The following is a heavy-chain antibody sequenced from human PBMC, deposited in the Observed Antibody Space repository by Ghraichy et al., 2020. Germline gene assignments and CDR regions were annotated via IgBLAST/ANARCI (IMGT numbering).Heavy chain of an antibody. J-gene: IGHJ4*02. CDR2: IKQDGSEK. D-gene: IGHD3-22*01. CDR1: GFTFSSYW. Sequence: GGSLRLSCAASGFTFSSYWMSWVRQAPGKGLEWVANIKQDGSEKYYVDSVKGRFTISRDNAKNSLYLQMNSLRAEDTAVYYCARGPGNRSSGPLWGGFYWGQGTLVTVSS. CDR3: ARGPGNRSSGPLWGGFY. V-gene: IGHV3-7*03.